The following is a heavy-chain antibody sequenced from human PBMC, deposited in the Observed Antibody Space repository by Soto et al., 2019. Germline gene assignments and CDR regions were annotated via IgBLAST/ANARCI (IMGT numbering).Heavy chain of an antibody. Sequence: QVQLVQSGAEVKTPGSSLKVSCTVSGSRFSNYVISWVRQAPGHGLEWLGRIIPIFNTTQYAQKFQGRVTITADESTSTAYMEVNSLRSEDTAVYYCARVRPTDYVGNYNNGMDVWGQGTTVTVSS. CDR2: IIPIFNTT. D-gene: IGHD4-17*01. CDR1: GSRFSNYV. J-gene: IGHJ6*02. CDR3: ARVRPTDYVGNYNNGMDV. V-gene: IGHV1-69*01.